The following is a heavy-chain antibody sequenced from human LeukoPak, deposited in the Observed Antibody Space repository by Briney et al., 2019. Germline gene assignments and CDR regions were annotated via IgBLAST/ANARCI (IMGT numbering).Heavy chain of an antibody. J-gene: IGHJ4*02. D-gene: IGHD4-11*01. CDR3: ARGVFYSY. Sequence: SETLSLTCAVYGGSFSGYYWSWIRQPPGKGLEWIGEINHSGSTNYNPSLKCRTTISVDTSKNQFSLKLSSVTAADTAVYYCARGVFYSYWGQGTLVTVSS. CDR1: GGSFSGYY. V-gene: IGHV4-34*01. CDR2: INHSGST.